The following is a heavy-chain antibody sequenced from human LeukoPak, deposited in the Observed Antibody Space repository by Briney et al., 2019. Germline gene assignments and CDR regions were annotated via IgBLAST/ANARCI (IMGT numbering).Heavy chain of an antibody. D-gene: IGHD2-21*01. CDR1: GFTFNSYA. V-gene: IGHV3-30-3*01. CDR2: ISYDGSNK. J-gene: IGHJ2*01. Sequence: GGSLRLSCAASGFTFNSYAMHWVRQAPGKGLEWVAVISYDGSNKYYADSVKGRFTISRDNSKNTLYLQMNSLRVEDTAVYFCAREIMVSREWYFDLWGRGTLVTVAS. CDR3: AREIMVSREWYFDL.